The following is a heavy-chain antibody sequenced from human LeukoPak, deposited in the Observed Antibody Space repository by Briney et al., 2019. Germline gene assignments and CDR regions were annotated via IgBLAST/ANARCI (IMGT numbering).Heavy chain of an antibody. D-gene: IGHD1-26*01. J-gene: IGHJ4*02. Sequence: PGGSLRLSCAVSGFTFSDHYMDWVRQAPGKGLEWVGRSRNKANTYSTEYAASVKGRFTISRDDSKNSLYLQMNSLKTEDTAVYYCARSSVGGTGYDFDSWGQGTLVTVSS. CDR3: ARSSVGGTGYDFDS. V-gene: IGHV3-72*01. CDR1: GFTFSDHY. CDR2: SRNKANTYST.